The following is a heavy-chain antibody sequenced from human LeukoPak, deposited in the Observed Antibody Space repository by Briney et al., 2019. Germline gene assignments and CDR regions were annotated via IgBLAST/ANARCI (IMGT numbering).Heavy chain of an antibody. V-gene: IGHV4-59*01. D-gene: IGHD3-22*01. CDR1: GGSISSYY. CDR2: IYYSGST. Sequence: SETLSLTCTVSGGSISSYYWSWIRQPPGKGLEWIGYIYYSGSTNYNPPLKSRVTISVDTSKNLFSLKLSSVTAADTAVYYCARGYYYDSMGNAFDIWGQGTMVTVSS. CDR3: ARGYYYDSMGNAFDI. J-gene: IGHJ3*02.